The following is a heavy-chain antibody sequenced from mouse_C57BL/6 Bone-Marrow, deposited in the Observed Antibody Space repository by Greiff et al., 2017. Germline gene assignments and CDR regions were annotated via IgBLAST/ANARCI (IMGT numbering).Heavy chain of an antibody. CDR2: IDPENGDT. J-gene: IGHJ2*01. Sequence: VQLQQSGAELVRPGASVKLSCTASGFNIKDDYMHWVKQRPEQGLEWIGWIDPENGDTEYASKFQGKATITADTSSNTAYLQLSSLTSEDTAVYYCTPYYYGSSYVYFDYWGQGTTLTVSS. D-gene: IGHD1-1*01. CDR1: GFNIKDDY. CDR3: TPYYYGSSYVYFDY. V-gene: IGHV14-4*01.